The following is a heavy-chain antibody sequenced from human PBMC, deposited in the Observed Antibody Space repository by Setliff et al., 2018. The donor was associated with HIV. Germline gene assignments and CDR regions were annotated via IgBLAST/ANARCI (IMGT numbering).Heavy chain of an antibody. D-gene: IGHD6-19*01. CDR2: INHSGST. V-gene: IGHV4-34*01. CDR3: ATGITVAPDY. CDR1: GESFSAYF. Sequence: PSETLSLTCAVYGESFSAYFWSWIRQPPGKGLEWIGLINHSGSTNYNPSLKSRVTISLGTSKNQFSLKMTSVTAADTAVYYCATGITVAPDYWGQGSLVTVSS. J-gene: IGHJ4*02.